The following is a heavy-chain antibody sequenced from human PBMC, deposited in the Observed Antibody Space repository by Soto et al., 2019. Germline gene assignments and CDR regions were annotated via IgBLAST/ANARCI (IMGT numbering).Heavy chain of an antibody. CDR3: AXGLSGPVVIASPYYFDY. CDR1: GYSFTSYW. Sequence: GESLKISCKGSGYSFTSYWIGWVRQMPGKGLEWMGIIYPGDSDTRYSPSFQGQVTISADKSISTAYLQWSSLKASDTAMYYCAXGLSGPVVIASPYYFDYWGQGTLVTVSS. D-gene: IGHD3-22*01. J-gene: IGHJ4*02. CDR2: IYPGDSDT. V-gene: IGHV5-51*01.